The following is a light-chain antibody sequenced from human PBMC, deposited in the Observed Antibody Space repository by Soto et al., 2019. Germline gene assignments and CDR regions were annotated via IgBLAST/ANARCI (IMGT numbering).Light chain of an antibody. CDR1: QSVSSY. V-gene: IGKV3-11*01. Sequence: EIVLTQSPATLSLSPGERATLSCRASQSVSSYLAWYQQKPGQAPRLLIYDASNRATGIPARFSGSGSGTDFTLTISSLEPEDFAVYYCQQRSNWQSSTFGPGTKVDIK. J-gene: IGKJ3*01. CDR2: DAS. CDR3: QQRSNWQSST.